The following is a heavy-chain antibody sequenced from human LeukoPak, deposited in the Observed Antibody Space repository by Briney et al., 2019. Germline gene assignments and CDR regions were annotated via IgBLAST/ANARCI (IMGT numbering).Heavy chain of an antibody. Sequence: QPGGSLRLSCAASGFTFSGYAMHWVRQAPGKGLEWVAVIWYDGTNKYYPDSVKGRFTISRDNSKNTLYLQMNSLRVEDTAVYYCARGAYYYDSSSTGGAFDIWGQGTMVTVSS. CDR3: ARGAYYYDSSSTGGAFDI. V-gene: IGHV3-33*01. D-gene: IGHD3-22*01. CDR2: IWYDGTNK. J-gene: IGHJ3*02. CDR1: GFTFSGYA.